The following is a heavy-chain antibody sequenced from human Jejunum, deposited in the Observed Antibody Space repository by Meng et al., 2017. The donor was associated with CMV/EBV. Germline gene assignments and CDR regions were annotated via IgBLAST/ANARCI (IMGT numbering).Heavy chain of an antibody. D-gene: IGHD1-26*01. Sequence: LSCVVCGCTISSYSVHWVRQAPGKGLEWVTVISYDGSDIHYTDSVRGRFIISRDNSKNAVFLQMNSLRVEDTAVYYCTTRVGADLDYWGQGTLVTVSS. CDR3: TTRVGADLDY. CDR1: GCTISSYS. V-gene: IGHV3-30*04. CDR2: ISYDGSDI. J-gene: IGHJ4*02.